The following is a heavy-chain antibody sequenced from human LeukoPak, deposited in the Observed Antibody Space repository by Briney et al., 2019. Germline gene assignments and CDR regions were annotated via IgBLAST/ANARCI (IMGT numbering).Heavy chain of an antibody. CDR1: GYTFTTYG. D-gene: IGHD3-10*01. CDR2: ISAYNANT. CDR3: ARDFTRVRWDWFDP. V-gene: IGHV1-18*01. J-gene: IGHJ5*02. Sequence: ASVKVSCKASGYTFTTYGISWVRQAPGQGLEWMGWISAYNANTNYAQKLQGRVTMTTDTSTSTAYMELRSLRSDDTAVYYCARDFTRVRWDWFDPWGQGTLVTVSS.